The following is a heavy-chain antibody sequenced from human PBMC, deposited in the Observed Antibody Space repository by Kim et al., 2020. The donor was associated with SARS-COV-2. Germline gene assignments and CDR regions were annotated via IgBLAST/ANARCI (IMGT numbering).Heavy chain of an antibody. CDR2: INPNSGGT. CDR3: ARDPYSSGWYVFDY. Sequence: ASVKVSCKASGYTFTGYYMHWVRQAPGQGLEWMGWINPNSGGTNYAQKFQGRVTMTRDTSISTAYMELSRLRSDDTAVYYCARDPYSSGWYVFDYWGQGTLVTVSS. D-gene: IGHD6-19*01. CDR1: GYTFTGYY. J-gene: IGHJ4*02. V-gene: IGHV1-2*02.